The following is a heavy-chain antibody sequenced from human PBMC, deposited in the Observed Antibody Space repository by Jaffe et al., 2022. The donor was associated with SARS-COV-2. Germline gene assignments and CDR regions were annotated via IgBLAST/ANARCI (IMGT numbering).Heavy chain of an antibody. D-gene: IGHD6-6*01. Sequence: QLQLQESGPGLVKPSETLSLTCTVSGGSISSSSYYWGWIRQPPGKGLEWIGSIYYSGSTYYNPSLKSRVTISVDTSKNQFSLKLSSVTAADTAVYYCARHGGIAARPDEFDYWGQGTLVTVSS. J-gene: IGHJ4*02. V-gene: IGHV4-39*01. CDR3: ARHGGIAARPDEFDY. CDR2: IYYSGST. CDR1: GGSISSSSYY.